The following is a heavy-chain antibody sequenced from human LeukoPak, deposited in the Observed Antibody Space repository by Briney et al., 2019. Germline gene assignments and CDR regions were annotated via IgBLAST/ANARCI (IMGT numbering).Heavy chain of an antibody. V-gene: IGHV3-7*01. J-gene: IGHJ4*02. Sequence: GGSLRLSYAASGFTFSGYWMTWVRQAPGTGLEWVANIKQDGSEKYYVDSVKGRFTISRDNAKNSLFLQMNSLGAEDTAVYYCARGGSLTGYFPYRGQGALVTVSS. CDR3: ARGGSLTGYFPY. D-gene: IGHD3-9*01. CDR1: GFTFSGYW. CDR2: IKQDGSEK.